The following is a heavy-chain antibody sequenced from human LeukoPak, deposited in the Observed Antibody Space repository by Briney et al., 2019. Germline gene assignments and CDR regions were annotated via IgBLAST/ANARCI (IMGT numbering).Heavy chain of an antibody. V-gene: IGHV3-15*01. CDR2: IKSKTDGGTT. CDR1: GFTFSNAW. Sequence: PGGSLRLSCAASGFTFSNAWMSWVRQAPGKGLEWVGRIKSKTDGGTTDYAAPVKGRFTISRDDSKNTLYLQMNSLKTEDTAVYYCTTRITMVRGARRVDYWGQVTLVTVSS. J-gene: IGHJ4*02. CDR3: TTRITMVRGARRVDY. D-gene: IGHD3-10*01.